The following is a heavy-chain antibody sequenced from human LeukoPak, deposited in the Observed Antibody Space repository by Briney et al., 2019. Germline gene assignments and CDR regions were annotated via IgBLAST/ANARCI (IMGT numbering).Heavy chain of an antibody. Sequence: GGSLRLSCAASGFTFSNYAVHWVRQAPGKGLEWVAVISYDGSNKYYADSVKGRFTISRDNSKNTLSLQMNSLRAEDTAVYYCARGAARYYDSSGYVNYYGMDVWGQGTTVTVSS. V-gene: IGHV3-30*04. CDR1: GFTFSNYA. D-gene: IGHD3-22*01. J-gene: IGHJ6*02. CDR2: ISYDGSNK. CDR3: ARGAARYYDSSGYVNYYGMDV.